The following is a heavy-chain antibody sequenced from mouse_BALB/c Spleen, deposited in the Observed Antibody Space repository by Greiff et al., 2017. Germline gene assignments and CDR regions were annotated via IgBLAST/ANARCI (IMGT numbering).Heavy chain of an antibody. D-gene: IGHD2-3*01. CDR1: GFAFSSYD. CDR3: ARDLSTYAMDY. CDR2: ISSGGGST. J-gene: IGHJ4*01. Sequence: EVNVVESGGGLVKPGGSLKLSCAASGFAFSSYDMSWVRQTPEKRLEWVAYISSGGGSTYYPDTVKGRFTISRDNAKNTLYLQMSSLKSEDTAMYYCARDLSTYAMDYWGQGTSVTVSS. V-gene: IGHV5-12-1*01.